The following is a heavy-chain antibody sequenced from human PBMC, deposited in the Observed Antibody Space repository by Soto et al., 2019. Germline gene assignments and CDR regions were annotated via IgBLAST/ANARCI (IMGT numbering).Heavy chain of an antibody. CDR1: GGTFSSYA. Sequence: SSVKVSCKASGGTFSSYAISWVRQAPGQGLEWMGGIIPIFGTANYAQKFQGRVTITADESTTTAYMELSSLRSEDTAVYYCASDSYAADDALEIWGQGTIVTVSS. CDR3: ASDSYAADDALEI. V-gene: IGHV1-69*13. CDR2: IIPIFGTA. J-gene: IGHJ3*02. D-gene: IGHD5-18*01.